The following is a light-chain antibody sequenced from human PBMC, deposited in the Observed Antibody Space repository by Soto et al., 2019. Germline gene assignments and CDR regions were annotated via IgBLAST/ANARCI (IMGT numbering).Light chain of an antibody. CDR2: DAS. J-gene: IGKJ1*01. CDR3: QQYGSSPSWT. V-gene: IGKV3-20*01. Sequence: EIVLTQSPGTLSLSPGERATLPCRASQSVSSSYLAWYQQKPGQAPRLLIYDASRRATGIPDRFSGSGSGTDFTLTISRLEPEDLAVYYCQQYGSSPSWTFGQGTKVDIK. CDR1: QSVSSSY.